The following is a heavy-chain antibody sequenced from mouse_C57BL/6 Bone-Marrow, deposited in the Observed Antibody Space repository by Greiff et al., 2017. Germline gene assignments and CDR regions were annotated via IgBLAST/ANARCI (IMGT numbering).Heavy chain of an antibody. CDR1: GYTFTSYG. J-gene: IGHJ3*01. V-gene: IGHV1-81*01. CDR3: TRRGVYYGSFAY. CDR2: INPRSGNT. D-gene: IGHD1-1*01. Sequence: QVQLQQSGAELARPGASVKLSCKASGYTFTSYGISWVKQRTGQGLEWIGEINPRSGNTYYNEKFKGKGTLTADKSSSTAYMELRRLTSEDSAVYFGTRRGVYYGSFAYWGQGTLVTVSA.